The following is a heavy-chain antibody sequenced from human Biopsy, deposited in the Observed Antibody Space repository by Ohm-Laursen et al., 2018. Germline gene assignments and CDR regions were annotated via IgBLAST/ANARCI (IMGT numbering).Heavy chain of an antibody. CDR2: ISYTGGI. Sequence: TLSLTCTVSGGSISGYHWSWIRQSPGKGLEWPAYISYTGGITSNPSLTGRATMSLDTSKNQFSLRLIYVTAADTAVYYCARMPHFDYWGQGILVTVSS. V-gene: IGHV4-59*01. J-gene: IGHJ4*02. D-gene: IGHD2-2*01. CDR1: GGSISGYH. CDR3: ARMPHFDY.